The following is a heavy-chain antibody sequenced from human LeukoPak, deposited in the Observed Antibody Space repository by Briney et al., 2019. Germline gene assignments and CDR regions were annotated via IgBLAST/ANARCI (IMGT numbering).Heavy chain of an antibody. Sequence: GGSLRLSCAASGFTFSSCAMSWVRQAPGTGLEWVSTISGSGGSTNYADSVKGRFTISRDNSKNTLYLQMNSLRAEDTAVYYCPFEAAPPGAFAPGAQEPLVPVPS. CDR1: GFTFSSCA. V-gene: IGHV3-23*01. CDR3: PFEAAPPGAFAP. D-gene: IGHD2-15*01. J-gene: IGHJ5*02. CDR2: ISGSGGST.